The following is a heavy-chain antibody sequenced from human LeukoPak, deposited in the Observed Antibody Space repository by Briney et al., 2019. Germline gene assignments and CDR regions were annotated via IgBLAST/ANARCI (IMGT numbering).Heavy chain of an antibody. Sequence: SETLSLTCAVYGGSFSGYYCSWIRQPPGKGLEWIGEINHSGSTNYNPSLKSRVTISVDTSKNQFSLKLSSVTAADTAVYYCARVVYSSSGYSKSYYYYYYYYMDVWGKGTTVTVSS. D-gene: IGHD3-22*01. CDR3: ARVVYSSSGYSKSYYYYYYYYMDV. CDR1: GGSFSGYY. V-gene: IGHV4-34*01. J-gene: IGHJ6*03. CDR2: INHSGST.